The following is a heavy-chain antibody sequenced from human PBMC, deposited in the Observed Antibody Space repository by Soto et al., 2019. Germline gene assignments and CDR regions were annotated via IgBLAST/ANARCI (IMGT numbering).Heavy chain of an antibody. V-gene: IGHV4-30-4*01. CDR3: ARTPLTGNKRDYYFDY. D-gene: IGHD3-9*01. CDR2: IYYSGST. J-gene: IGHJ4*02. CDR1: GGSISSGNYY. Sequence: QVQLQESGPGLVKPSQTLSLTCTVSGGSISSGNYYWSWIRQPPGKGLEWIGHIYYSGSTYYNPSLKSRVTISADPSKNQLSLKLSSVTAADTAVYYCARTPLTGNKRDYYFDYCGQGTLVTVSS.